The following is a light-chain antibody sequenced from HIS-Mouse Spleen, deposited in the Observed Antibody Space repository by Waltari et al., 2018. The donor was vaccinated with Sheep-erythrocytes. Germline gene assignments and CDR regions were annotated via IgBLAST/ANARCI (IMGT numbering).Light chain of an antibody. CDR3: MQDAQDSTWT. CDR2: EVS. V-gene: IGKV2D-26*03. J-gene: IGKJ1*01. Sequence: EIVMTQTPLSLESRPPCPAGLVRASCIVMDTPICIGFCRKPGPSPQRLIYEVSTRFSGVPDRFSGSGSGTDLALKISRVEAEDVGVYYCMQDAQDSTWTFGQGTKVEIK. CDR1: RASCIVMDTP.